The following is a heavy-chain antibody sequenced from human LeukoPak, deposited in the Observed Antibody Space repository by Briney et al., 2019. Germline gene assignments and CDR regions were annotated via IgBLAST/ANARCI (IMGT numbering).Heavy chain of an antibody. V-gene: IGHV4-59*01. CDR3: ARSDPVAGTDNWFDP. D-gene: IGHD6-19*01. Sequence: SETLSLTCTVSGGSISSYYWSWIRQPPGKGLEWIGYIYYSGSTNYNPSLKSRVTISVDKSKNQFSLKLSSVTAADTAVYYCARSDPVAGTDNWFDPWGQGTLVTVSS. J-gene: IGHJ5*02. CDR2: IYYSGST. CDR1: GGSISSYY.